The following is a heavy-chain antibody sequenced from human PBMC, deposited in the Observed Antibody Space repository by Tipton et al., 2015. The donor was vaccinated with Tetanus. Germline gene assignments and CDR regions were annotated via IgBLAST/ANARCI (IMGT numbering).Heavy chain of an antibody. V-gene: IGHV3-21*01. CDR2: ISSTSYYL. D-gene: IGHD3-10*01. CDR1: GFTFSTYT. Sequence: EASGFTFSTYTINWVRQAPGKGLEWVSSISSTSYYLYYADSVKGRFTLSRDNAKNSLYLQMNSLRAEDTAVYYCAREGSGQDFDYWGRGTLVTVSS. J-gene: IGHJ4*02. CDR3: AREGSGQDFDY.